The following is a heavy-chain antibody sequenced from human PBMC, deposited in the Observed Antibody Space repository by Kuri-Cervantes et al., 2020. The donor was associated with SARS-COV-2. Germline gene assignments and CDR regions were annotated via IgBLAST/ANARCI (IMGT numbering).Heavy chain of an antibody. J-gene: IGHJ6*03. Sequence: ASVKVSCKTSGYTFSGYYLHWVRQAPGKGLEWMGGFDPEDGETIYAQKFQGRVTMTEDTSTDTAYMELSRLRSDDTAVYYCAKRYCSSTSCHSYYYYMDVWGKGTTVTVSS. CDR1: GYTFSGYY. CDR2: FDPEDGET. CDR3: AKRYCSSTSCHSYYYYMDV. D-gene: IGHD2-2*01. V-gene: IGHV1-24*01.